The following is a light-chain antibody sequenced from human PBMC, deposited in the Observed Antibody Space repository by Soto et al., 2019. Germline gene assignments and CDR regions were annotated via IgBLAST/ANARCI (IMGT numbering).Light chain of an antibody. CDR3: QQYSSSLSIT. CDR1: QSISSSY. Sequence: EIVLTQSPGTLSLSPGERATLSCRASQSISSSYLAWYQQKPGQAPRLLIYGASTRATGIPDRFSGSESGTDFTLTVSRLEPEDFAVYYCQQYSSSLSITFGQGTRLEIK. J-gene: IGKJ5*01. CDR2: GAS. V-gene: IGKV3-20*01.